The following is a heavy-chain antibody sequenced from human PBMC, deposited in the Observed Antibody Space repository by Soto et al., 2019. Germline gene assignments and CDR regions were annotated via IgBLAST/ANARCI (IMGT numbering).Heavy chain of an antibody. Sequence: GGSLRLSCAASGFTFSSYALSWVRQAPGKGLEWVSGISGSGDSTNYADSVKGRFTTSRDNSENTLYLQMNSLRAEDTAVYYCAKRFCTSTTCLSLDFYYYIGVWGEGTTVTVSS. CDR2: ISGSGDST. CDR3: AKRFCTSTTCLSLDFYYYIGV. V-gene: IGHV3-23*01. J-gene: IGHJ6*03. CDR1: GFTFSSYA. D-gene: IGHD2-2*01.